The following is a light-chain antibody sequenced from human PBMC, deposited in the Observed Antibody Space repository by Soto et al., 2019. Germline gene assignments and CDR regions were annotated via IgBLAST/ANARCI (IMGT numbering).Light chain of an antibody. CDR2: EVS. CDR1: SSDVGSYNL. J-gene: IGLJ1*01. CDR3: CSYAGSSTYG. Sequence: QSALTQPASVSGSPGQSITISCTGTSSDVGSYNLVSWYQQHPGKAPKLMIYEVSKRPSGVSNRFSGSKSGNTASLTISGLQAEDEADYYRCSYAGSSTYGFGTGTKVTVL. V-gene: IGLV2-23*02.